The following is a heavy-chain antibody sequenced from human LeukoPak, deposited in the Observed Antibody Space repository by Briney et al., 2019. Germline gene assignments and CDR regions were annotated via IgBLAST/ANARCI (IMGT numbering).Heavy chain of an antibody. J-gene: IGHJ4*02. V-gene: IGHV4-34*01. CDR3: ARHAILGPSDY. CDR2: INHSGST. CDR1: GGPFSGYY. D-gene: IGHD2-15*01. Sequence: TSETLSLTCAVYGGPFSGYYWSWIRQPPGKGLEWIGEINHSGSTNYNPSLKSRVTISVDTSKNQFSLKLSSVTAADTAVYYCARHAILGPSDYWGQGTLVTVSS.